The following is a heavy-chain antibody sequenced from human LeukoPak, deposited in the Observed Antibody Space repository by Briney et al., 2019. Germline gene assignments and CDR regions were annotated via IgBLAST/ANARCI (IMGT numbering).Heavy chain of an antibody. Sequence: ASETLSLTCAVSGGSVSSTNWYSGIRQPPGKGLEWTGGVHLDGRTNFNPSLKSRLTMSGDLSENHVSLELSGPASADTAVYYWACEGGFYRPLDYSGQGTLVTVSS. D-gene: IGHD6-25*01. J-gene: IGHJ4*02. CDR2: VHLDGRT. V-gene: IGHV4-4*02. CDR3: ACEGGFYRPLDY. CDR1: GGSVSSTNW.